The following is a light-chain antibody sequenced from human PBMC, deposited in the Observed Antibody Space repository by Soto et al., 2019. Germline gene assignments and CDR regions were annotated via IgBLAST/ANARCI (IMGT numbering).Light chain of an antibody. CDR1: NSNIGAGSH. V-gene: IGLV1-40*01. J-gene: IGLJ3*02. Sequence: QSVLTQPPSVSGAPGQGVTISCTGSNSNIGAGSHVHWYQHFPGAAPRLLIYGNNNRPSGVPARFSASKSDTSASLAITGLQADDEADYYCQSFDNILIHPVCGGGTKVTVL. CDR2: GNN. CDR3: QSFDNILIHPV.